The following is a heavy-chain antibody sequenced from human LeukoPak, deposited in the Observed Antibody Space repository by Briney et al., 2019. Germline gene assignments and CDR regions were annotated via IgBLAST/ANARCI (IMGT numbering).Heavy chain of an antibody. J-gene: IGHJ6*02. CDR3: ARDNEANGSGSYSQYGMDV. CDR2: IYHSGST. D-gene: IGHD3-10*01. Sequence: PSETLSLTCTVSGGSISSGGYYWSWIRQQPGKGLEWMGYIYHSGSTYYNPSLKSRVTISVDTSKNQFSLKLSSVTAADTAVYYCARDNEANGSGSYSQYGMDVWGQGTTVTVSS. V-gene: IGHV4-61*08. CDR1: GGSISSGGYY.